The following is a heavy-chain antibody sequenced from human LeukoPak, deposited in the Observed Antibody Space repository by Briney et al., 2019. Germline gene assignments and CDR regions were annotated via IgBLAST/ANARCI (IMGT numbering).Heavy chain of an antibody. V-gene: IGHV3-30*03. CDR1: GFTFSNAW. J-gene: IGHJ4*02. D-gene: IGHD6-19*01. CDR2: VSYDGSNT. CDR3: AREAEQWLVPGY. Sequence: GGSLRLSCAASGFTFSNAWMNWVRQAPGKGLEWVAVVSYDGSNTLYADSVKGRFTISRDNSRNTLYVQMDNLRVEDTAVYYCAREAEQWLVPGYWGQGTLVSVSS.